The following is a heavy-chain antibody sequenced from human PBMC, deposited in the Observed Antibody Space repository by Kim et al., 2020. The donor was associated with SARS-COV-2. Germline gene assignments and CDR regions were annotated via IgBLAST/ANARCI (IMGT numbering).Heavy chain of an antibody. CDR1: GFTFSSSA. CDR2: ISGSGGST. D-gene: IGHD4-4*01. V-gene: IGHV3-23*01. Sequence: GGSLRLSCAASGFTFSSSAMRWVRQAPGKGLEWVSRISGSGGSTSTADSVKGRGSISIDNSNTTNKPHMHSLSPKTEATYYFSKGRLPVTTLAFRVAFD. CDR3: SKGRLPVTTLAFRVAFD. J-gene: IGHJ3*01.